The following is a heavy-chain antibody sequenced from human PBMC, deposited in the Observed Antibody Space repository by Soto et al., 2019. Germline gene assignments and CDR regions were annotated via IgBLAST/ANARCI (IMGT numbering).Heavy chain of an antibody. CDR2: IYYSGST. CDR3: ARRAYCGGDCYPLDYYYGMDV. D-gene: IGHD2-21*02. Sequence: SETLSLTCTVSGGSISSSSYYWGWIRQPPGKGLEWIGSIYYSGSTYYNPSLKSRVTISVDTSKNQFSLKLSSVTAADTAVYYCARRAYCGGDCYPLDYYYGMDVWGQGTTVTVSS. V-gene: IGHV4-39*01. J-gene: IGHJ6*02. CDR1: GGSISSSSYY.